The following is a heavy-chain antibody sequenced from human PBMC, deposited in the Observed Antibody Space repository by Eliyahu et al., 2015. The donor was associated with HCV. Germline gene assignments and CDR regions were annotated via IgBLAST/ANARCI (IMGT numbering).Heavy chain of an antibody. D-gene: IGHD5-18*01. CDR3: ARYVDTAMVGTDAFDI. CDR1: GGSFXXXY. Sequence: QVQLQQWGAGLLKPSETLSLTCAVXGGSFXXXYWSWIRQPPGKGLEWXGEINHXGSTNYNPSLKSRVTISVDTSKNQFSLKLSSVTAADTAVYYCARYVDTAMVGTDAFDIWGQGTMVTVSS. CDR2: INHXGST. V-gene: IGHV4-34*01. J-gene: IGHJ3*02.